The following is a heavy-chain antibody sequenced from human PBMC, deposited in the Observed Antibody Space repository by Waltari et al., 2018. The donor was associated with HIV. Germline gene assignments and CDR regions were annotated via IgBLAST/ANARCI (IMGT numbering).Heavy chain of an antibody. CDR2: LNLGNINP. CDR1: GFNCTNYV. Sequence: QVQLVKAGAEVKKPGASVKVSCKPCGFNCTNYVIHWTSQAPVQGLVWMGWLNLGNINPRYSQRFQGTVRFTRDTSETTVFMELTSLKSEDTAIYFCAREADWLVHVLEYWGQGTLVTVSA. J-gene: IGHJ4*02. D-gene: IGHD6-19*01. V-gene: IGHV1-3*01. CDR3: AREADWLVHVLEY.